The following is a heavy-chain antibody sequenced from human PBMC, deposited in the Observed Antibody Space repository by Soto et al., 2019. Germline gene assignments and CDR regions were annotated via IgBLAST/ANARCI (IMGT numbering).Heavy chain of an antibody. Sequence: QVQLQESGPGLVKPSETLSLTCTVSGGSISSYYWSWIRQPPGKGLEWIGYIYYSGSTNYNPSLKSRVTISVDTSKNQFSLKLSSVTAADTAVYYCARRLPAAMSYGMDVWGQGTTVTVSS. CDR2: IYYSGST. CDR1: GGSISSYY. J-gene: IGHJ6*02. D-gene: IGHD2-2*01. CDR3: ARRLPAAMSYGMDV. V-gene: IGHV4-59*08.